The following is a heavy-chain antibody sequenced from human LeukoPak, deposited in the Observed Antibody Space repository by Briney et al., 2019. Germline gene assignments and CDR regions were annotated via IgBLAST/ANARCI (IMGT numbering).Heavy chain of an antibody. Sequence: GRSLRLSCAASGFTFSTYAMHWVRQAPGKGLEWVAVISYDGSNKYYADSVKGRFTISRDNSKNTLYLQLNSLRAEDTAVYYCARLHSLIRAQPDDCWGQGTLVTVSS. D-gene: IGHD3-22*01. J-gene: IGHJ4*02. CDR1: GFTFSTYA. CDR2: ISYDGSNK. V-gene: IGHV3-30*14. CDR3: ARLHSLIRAQPDDC.